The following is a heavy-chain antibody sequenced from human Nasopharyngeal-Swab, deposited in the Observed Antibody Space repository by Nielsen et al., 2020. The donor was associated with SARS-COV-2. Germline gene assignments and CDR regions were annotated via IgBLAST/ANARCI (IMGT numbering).Heavy chain of an antibody. V-gene: IGHV3-66*01. CDR3: ARSVADNDAFDL. J-gene: IGHJ3*01. Sequence: GSLKLSCKASGFTFSSYAMNWVRQAPGKGLEWVSIIYVGGGTYYADSAKDRFIISRDDSTNTVSLQLNSLRVEDTGVYYCARSVADNDAFDLWGPGTVVSVSS. CDR2: IYVGGGT. CDR1: GFTFSSYA.